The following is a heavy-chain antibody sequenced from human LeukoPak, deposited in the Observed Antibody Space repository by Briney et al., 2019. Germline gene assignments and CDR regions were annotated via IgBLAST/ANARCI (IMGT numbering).Heavy chain of an antibody. CDR3: ARVAGIQLWLDY. D-gene: IGHD5-18*01. J-gene: IGHJ4*02. CDR2: IYYSGST. CDR1: GGSISSYY. Sequence: PLETLSLTCTVSGGSISSYYWSWIRQPPGKGLEWIGYIYYSGSTNYNPSLKSRVTISVDTSKNQFSLKLSSVTAADTAVYYCARVAGIQLWLDYWGQGTLVTVSS. V-gene: IGHV4-59*01.